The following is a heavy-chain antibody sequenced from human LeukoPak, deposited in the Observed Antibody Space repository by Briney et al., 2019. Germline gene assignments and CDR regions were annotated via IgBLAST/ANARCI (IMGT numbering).Heavy chain of an antibody. CDR1: GYTFTSYG. CDR2: ITPNSGAT. CDR3: ARGMGSGTYRRFDF. Sequence: ASVKVSCKASGYTFTSYGISWARQAPGQGLEWMGWITPNSGATNYAQQFQGRVTMTRDTSISTAYMELNNLISDDTAVYYCARGMGSGTYRRFDFWGQGTLVTVSS. V-gene: IGHV1-2*02. J-gene: IGHJ4*02. D-gene: IGHD3-10*01.